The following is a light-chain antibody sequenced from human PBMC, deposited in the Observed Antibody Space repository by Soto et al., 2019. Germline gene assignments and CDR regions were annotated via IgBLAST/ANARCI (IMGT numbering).Light chain of an antibody. V-gene: IGKV3-20*01. Sequence: EIVLTQSPVTLSLSPGEGATLSCRASQSVTGTNLAWYQQRAGQAPRLLIYDAVRRATGIPDRFSGSGSGTDFTLTSSRREPEAFAVYYCHQNGSSLGTFGQGTKVEI. CDR2: DAV. CDR1: QSVTGTN. CDR3: HQNGSSLGT. J-gene: IGKJ2*01.